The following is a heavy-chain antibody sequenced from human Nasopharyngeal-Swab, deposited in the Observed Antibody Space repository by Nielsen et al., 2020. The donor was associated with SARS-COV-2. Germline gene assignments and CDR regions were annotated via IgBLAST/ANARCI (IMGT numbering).Heavy chain of an antibody. Sequence: ASVKVSCKASGYTITGYYMHWVRQAPGQGLEWMGWINPNSGGTNYAQKFQGRVTMTRDTSISTAYMELSRLRSDDTAVYYCARYSNYYYYYCMDVWGQGTTVTVSS. CDR1: GYTITGYY. CDR3: ARYSNYYYYYCMDV. D-gene: IGHD4-11*01. J-gene: IGHJ6*02. CDR2: INPNSGGT. V-gene: IGHV1-2*02.